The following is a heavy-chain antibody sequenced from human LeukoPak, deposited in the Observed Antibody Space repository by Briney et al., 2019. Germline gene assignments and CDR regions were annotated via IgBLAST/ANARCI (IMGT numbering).Heavy chain of an antibody. CDR1: EYSFSSYW. CDR2: IYPGDSDT. Sequence: GESLKISCKGSEYSFSSYWIGWVRQMPGKGLEWIGIIYPGDSDTRYSPSFRGQVTISADKSISTAYLQWSSLKASDTAMYYCARVSLEMRIARNFDYWGQGTLVTVSS. V-gene: IGHV5-51*01. CDR3: ARVSLEMRIARNFDY. D-gene: IGHD5-24*01. J-gene: IGHJ4*02.